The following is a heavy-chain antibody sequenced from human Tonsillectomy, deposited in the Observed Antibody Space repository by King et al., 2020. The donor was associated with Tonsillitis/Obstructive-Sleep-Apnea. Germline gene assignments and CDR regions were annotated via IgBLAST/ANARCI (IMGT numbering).Heavy chain of an antibody. CDR1: GFTFSIYW. V-gene: IGHV3-74*01. CDR3: VRLSTVTTVDY. CDR2: SISCGNTT. D-gene: IGHD4-17*01. J-gene: IGHJ4*02. Sequence: VQLVESGGGLVQPGGSLILSCAASGFTFSIYWMQCFGQAPWKGLVWVSRSISCGNTTNYAASVKGRFTISRGNAKNTLYLQMNSLRAEDTAVYYCVRLSTVTTVDYWGQGTLVTVSS.